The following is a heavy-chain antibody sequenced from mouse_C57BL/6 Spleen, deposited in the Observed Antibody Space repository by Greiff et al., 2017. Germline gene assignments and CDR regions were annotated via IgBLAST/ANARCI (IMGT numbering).Heavy chain of an antibody. Sequence: VQLKESGGGLVKPGGSLKLSCAASGFTFSDYGMHWVRQAPEKGLEWVAYISSGSSTIYYADTVKGRFTISSDNAKNTLFLQMTSLRSEDTAMYYCARDNYCAMDYCGQGTSVTVSS. D-gene: IGHD1-3*01. CDR3: ARDNYCAMDY. CDR2: ISSGSSTI. CDR1: GFTFSDYG. V-gene: IGHV5-17*01. J-gene: IGHJ4*01.